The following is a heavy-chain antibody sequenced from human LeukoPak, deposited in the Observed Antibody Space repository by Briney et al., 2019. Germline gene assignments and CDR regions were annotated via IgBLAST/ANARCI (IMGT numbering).Heavy chain of an antibody. CDR3: ARSGGVRSSSWSSNFDY. J-gene: IGHJ4*02. Sequence: GESLKISCKGSGYSFTSYWIGWVRQMPGKGLEWMGIIYPGDSDTRYSPSFQGQVTISADKSISTAYLQWSSLKASDTAMYYCARSGGVRSSSWSSNFDYWGQGTLVTVSS. CDR1: GYSFTSYW. D-gene: IGHD6-13*01. V-gene: IGHV5-51*01. CDR2: IYPGDSDT.